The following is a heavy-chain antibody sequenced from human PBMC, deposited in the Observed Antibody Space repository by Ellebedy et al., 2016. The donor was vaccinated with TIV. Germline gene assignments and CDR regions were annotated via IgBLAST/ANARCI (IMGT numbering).Heavy chain of an antibody. D-gene: IGHD2-8*02. CDR3: VRGGARSSWYWRL. Sequence: GESLKISCAASEFAFDDDWMSWVRQAPGKGLEWVANINKDGREDYYMDSVKGRFTIASDNTENSLCLEMSSLRAEDTAIYYCVRGGARSSWYWRLWGQGTLVTVSS. CDR1: EFAFDDDW. J-gene: IGHJ4*02. V-gene: IGHV3-7*03. CDR2: INKDGRED.